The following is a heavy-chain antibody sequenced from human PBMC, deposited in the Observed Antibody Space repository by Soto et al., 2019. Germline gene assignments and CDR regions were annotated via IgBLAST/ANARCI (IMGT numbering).Heavy chain of an antibody. J-gene: IGHJ5*02. CDR2: IDPSDSYT. D-gene: IGHD3-22*01. V-gene: IGHV5-10-1*01. CDR3: ARQGYYDSSGYYYPWFDP. Sequence: GESLKISCKGSGYSFTSYWISWVRQMPGKGLEWMGRIDPSDSYTNYSPSFQGHVTISADKSISTAYLQWSSLKASDTAMYYCARQGYYDSSGYYYPWFDPSGQGTLVTVS. CDR1: GYSFTSYW.